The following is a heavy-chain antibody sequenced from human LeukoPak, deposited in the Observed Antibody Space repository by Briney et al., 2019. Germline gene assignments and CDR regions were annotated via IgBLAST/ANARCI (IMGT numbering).Heavy chain of an antibody. D-gene: IGHD1-1*01. Sequence: SEGSLRLSCAASGFIFSRNNMNWVRQAPGKGLEWVSYISSIGTTIYYADSVKGRFTISRDNAKNSLYLQMNSLRDEDTAVYYCACARTGGAYFDYWGQGTLVTVSS. CDR1: GFIFSRNN. CDR2: ISSIGTTI. V-gene: IGHV3-48*02. J-gene: IGHJ4*02. CDR3: ACARTGGAYFDY.